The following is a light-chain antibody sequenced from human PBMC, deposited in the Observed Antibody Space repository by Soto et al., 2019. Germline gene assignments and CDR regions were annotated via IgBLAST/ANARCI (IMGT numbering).Light chain of an antibody. J-gene: IGKJ1*01. CDR1: QSVSSSY. CDR2: GAS. CDR3: QAYNTAAQR. V-gene: IGKV3-15*01. Sequence: EIVLTQSPGTLSLSPGERTSLSCRASQSVSSSYLAWYQQKPGQAPRLLIYGASTRATGIPARFSGSGSGTEFTRTMCSQKSEAFALHYCQAYNTAAQRVGQGTKVDIK.